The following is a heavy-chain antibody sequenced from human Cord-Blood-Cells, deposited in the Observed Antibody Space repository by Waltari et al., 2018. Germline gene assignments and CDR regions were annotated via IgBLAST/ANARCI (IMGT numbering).Heavy chain of an antibody. CDR1: GFTFDVYA. CDR2: ISGDGGST. D-gene: IGHD3-10*01. Sequence: EVQLVESGGGVVQPGGSLRLSCAASGFTFDVYANLWVRQAPGKGLEWVSLISGDGGSTYYADSVKGRFTISRDNSKNSLYLQMNSLRTEDTALYYCAKVYYGSGSYYNNWFDPWGQGTLVTVSS. J-gene: IGHJ5*02. V-gene: IGHV3-43*02. CDR3: AKVYYGSGSYYNNWFDP.